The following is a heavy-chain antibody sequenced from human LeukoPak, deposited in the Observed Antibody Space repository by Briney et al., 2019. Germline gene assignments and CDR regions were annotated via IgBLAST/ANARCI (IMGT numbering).Heavy chain of an antibody. CDR1: GLTFSRLY. CDR3: AKVGQDYGDHYFFDS. CDR2: IRFDGSKD. V-gene: IGHV3-30*02. D-gene: IGHD4-17*01. Sequence: SLTLSCPASGLTFSRLYMDLLRQAPAKGLEWVAFIRFDGSKDYYADSVKGRFTISRDNAKNTLYLQMNSLRVEDTAVYFCAKVGQDYGDHYFFDSWGQGTLVTVSS. J-gene: IGHJ4*02.